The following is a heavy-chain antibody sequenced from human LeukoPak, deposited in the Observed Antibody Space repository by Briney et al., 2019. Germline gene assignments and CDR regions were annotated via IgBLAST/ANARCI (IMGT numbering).Heavy chain of an antibody. J-gene: IGHJ5*02. V-gene: IGHV1-2*02. CDR2: INPNSGGT. Sequence: ASVKVSCKASGYTFTGYYMHWVRQAPGQGLEWMGWINPNSGGTNYAQKFQGRVTMTRDTSISTAYMELSRLRSDDTAVYYCAREGLTGTTGFDPWGQGTLVTVSS. CDR3: AREGLTGTTGFDP. D-gene: IGHD1-7*01. CDR1: GYTFTGYY.